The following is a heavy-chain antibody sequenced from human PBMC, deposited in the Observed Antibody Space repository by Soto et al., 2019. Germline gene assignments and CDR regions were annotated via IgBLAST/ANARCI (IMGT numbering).Heavy chain of an antibody. J-gene: IGHJ6*02. CDR1: GYSFTTYG. CDR2: ISAYNGNT. Sequence: QVQLVQSGGEVKKPGASVKVSCKTSGYSFTTYGISWVRQAPGQGLEWMGWISAYNGNTNYAQKLQDRVTMTTDTSTSTAYMELRSLRSDDTAVYYCAREGPAPFYYSGMDVRGQGRTFTV. CDR3: AREGPAPFYYSGMDV. V-gene: IGHV1-18*01.